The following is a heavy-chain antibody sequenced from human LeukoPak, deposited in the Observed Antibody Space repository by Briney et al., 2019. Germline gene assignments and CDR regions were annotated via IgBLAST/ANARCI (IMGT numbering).Heavy chain of an antibody. V-gene: IGHV3-53*01. CDR1: GFTVSSNY. CDR2: IYSGGST. J-gene: IGHJ4*02. D-gene: IGHD7-27*01. CDR3: ATSNWGGNYFDY. Sequence: GGSLRLSCAASGFTVSSNYMSWVRQAPGKGLEWVSVIYSGGSTYYANSVKGRFTISRDNSKNTLYLQMNSLRAEDTAVYYCATSNWGGNYFDYWGQGTLVTVSS.